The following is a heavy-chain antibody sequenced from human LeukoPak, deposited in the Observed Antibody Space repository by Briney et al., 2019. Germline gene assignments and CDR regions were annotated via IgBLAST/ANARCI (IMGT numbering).Heavy chain of an antibody. D-gene: IGHD1-26*01. J-gene: IGHJ4*02. Sequence: PGGSLRLSCAASGFTFSSYWMTWVRQAPGKGLEWVANTKEDGSAKYYMDSVKGRFTISRDNAKNSLYLQMNSLRGEDTAVYYCARVWEVQYYFDHWGQGTLVTVSS. CDR2: TKEDGSAK. CDR1: GFTFSSYW. V-gene: IGHV3-7*02. CDR3: ARVWEVQYYFDH.